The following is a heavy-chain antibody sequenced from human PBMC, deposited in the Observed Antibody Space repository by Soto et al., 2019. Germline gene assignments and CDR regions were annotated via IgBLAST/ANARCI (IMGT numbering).Heavy chain of an antibody. D-gene: IGHD5-12*01. Sequence: QVQLVQSGAEVRQPASSVKVSCKTSGATFSSYAITWVRQAPGQGLELMGGIVPTVDTSTYAQKFQGRVTITAEKFTNTVYMELRSLRSDDTAVYYCVSVVAIPGYPDNWGQGTLVSVYS. V-gene: IGHV1-69*14. CDR3: VSVVAIPGYPDN. CDR2: IVPTVDTS. J-gene: IGHJ4*02. CDR1: GATFSSYA.